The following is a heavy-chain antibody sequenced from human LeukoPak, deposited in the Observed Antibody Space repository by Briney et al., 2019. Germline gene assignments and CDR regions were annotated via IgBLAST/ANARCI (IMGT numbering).Heavy chain of an antibody. Sequence: ASVKVSCKAFGGTFNSYSSSWVRQAPGQGLEWMGRIIIILGITNYTQKFQGRVTITADRSTSTAYMQLSSLKSEDTAVYYCARDPYYYESSGYSGAFDIWGQGTMVTVSS. CDR1: GGTFNSYS. V-gene: IGHV1-69*04. J-gene: IGHJ3*02. CDR2: IIIILGIT. CDR3: ARDPYYYESSGYSGAFDI. D-gene: IGHD3-22*01.